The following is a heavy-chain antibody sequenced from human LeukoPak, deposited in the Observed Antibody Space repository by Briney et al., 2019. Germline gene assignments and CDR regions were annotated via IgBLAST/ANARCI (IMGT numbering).Heavy chain of an antibody. CDR2: ITGSSSTT. J-gene: IGHJ4*02. D-gene: IGHD5-12*01. Sequence: GGSLRLSCAASGFTFDDYAMHWVRQAPGKGLEWFSYITGSSSTTYYADSVKGRFTISRDNAKNSLYLQMNSLRDEDTAVYYCARGDRNSGYDLYYFDYWGQGTLVTVSS. CDR1: GFTFDDYA. V-gene: IGHV3-48*02. CDR3: ARGDRNSGYDLYYFDY.